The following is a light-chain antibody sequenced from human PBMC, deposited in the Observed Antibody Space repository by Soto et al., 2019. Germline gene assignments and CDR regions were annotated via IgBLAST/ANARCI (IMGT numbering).Light chain of an antibody. CDR3: QTWGTGIQV. CDR2: VNGDGSH. V-gene: IGLV4-69*01. CDR1: SGHSTYA. J-gene: IGLJ2*01. Sequence: QPVLTQSPSASASLGASVKLTCTLSSGHSTYAITWHQQQPEKGPRYLMKVNGDGSHNKGDGIPDRFSGSSSGLERYLTIASLQSEDEADYDCQTWGTGIQVFGGGTKVTVL.